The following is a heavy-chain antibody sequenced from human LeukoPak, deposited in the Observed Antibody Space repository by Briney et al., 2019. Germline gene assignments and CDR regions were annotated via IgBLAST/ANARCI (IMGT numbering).Heavy chain of an antibody. CDR1: GYTFTSYG. V-gene: IGHV1-18*01. J-gene: IGHJ6*02. D-gene: IGHD3-22*01. CDR3: AREMYYDSSGYNPGYSYYGMDV. CDR2: ISAYNGNT. Sequence: ASVKVSCKASGYTFTSYGISWVRQAPGQGLEWMGWISAYNGNTNYAQKLQGRVTMTTDTSTSTAYMELRSLRSDDTAVYYCAREMYYDSSGYNPGYSYYGMDVWGQGTTVTVFS.